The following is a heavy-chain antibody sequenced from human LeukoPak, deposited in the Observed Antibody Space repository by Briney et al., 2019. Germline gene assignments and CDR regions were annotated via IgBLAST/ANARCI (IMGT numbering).Heavy chain of an antibody. Sequence: GGSLRLSCAASGFTFDNYAMAWVRQAPGKGLEWVSTICGNCANTHYADSVKGRFTISRDNSKNTLYLQMTSLRAEDTAVYYCARDVGEVMFDYWGQGTLVTVSS. CDR1: GFTFDNYA. J-gene: IGHJ4*02. D-gene: IGHD1-26*01. CDR3: ARDVGEVMFDY. CDR2: ICGNCANT. V-gene: IGHV3-23*01.